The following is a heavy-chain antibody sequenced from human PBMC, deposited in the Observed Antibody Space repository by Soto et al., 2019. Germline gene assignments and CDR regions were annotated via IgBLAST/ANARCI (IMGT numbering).Heavy chain of an antibody. CDR1: GGSLISYF. CDR3: ARGYCSSTSCYEFDY. CDR2: IYYTGNT. J-gene: IGHJ4*02. D-gene: IGHD2-2*01. V-gene: IGHV4-59*01. Sequence: PSETLSVTCAVSGGSLISYFLSWVRQSPGKGLEWIGSIYYTGNTNYSPSLKSRVTISVDTSKKQFSLKLTSVTAADTAMYYCARGYCSSTSCYEFDYWGQGTLVTVSS.